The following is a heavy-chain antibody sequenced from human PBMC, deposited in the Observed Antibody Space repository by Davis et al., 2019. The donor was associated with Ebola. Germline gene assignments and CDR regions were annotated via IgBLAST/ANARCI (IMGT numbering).Heavy chain of an antibody. CDR2: IKSKTDGRPT. J-gene: IGHJ3*02. CDR3: TTRTAVTDVHAFDI. D-gene: IGHD6-19*01. V-gene: IGHV3-15*01. Sequence: PGGSLRLSCAASGFTLSYAWMSWVRQAPGKGLEWVGRIKSKTDGRPTDYAAPAKGRFTISRDDSKNTVYLQMYSLKIEDTAVYYCTTRTAVTDVHAFDIWGQGTMVTVSS. CDR1: GFTLSYAW.